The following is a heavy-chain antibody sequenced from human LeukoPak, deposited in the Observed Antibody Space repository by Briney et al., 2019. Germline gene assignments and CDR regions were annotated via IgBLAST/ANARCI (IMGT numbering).Heavy chain of an antibody. CDR3: ARVPCDPTRCHWENWFDH. J-gene: IGHJ5*02. Sequence: ASVKVSCKASGYTFISNYIHWLGQSPGQGLEGMGVINPNGGTTSYAQKLQDRVTMTRDTSTSTAYMELSSLRSEDTAVYYCARVPCDPTRCHWENWFDHWGQGTLVTVSS. D-gene: IGHD1-26*01. CDR1: GYTFISNY. CDR2: INPNGGTT. V-gene: IGHV1-46*01.